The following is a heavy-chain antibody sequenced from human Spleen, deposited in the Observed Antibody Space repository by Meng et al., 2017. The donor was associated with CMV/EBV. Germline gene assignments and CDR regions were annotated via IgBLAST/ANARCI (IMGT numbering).Heavy chain of an antibody. V-gene: IGHV1-69*05. CDR3: ARDLRVYCSSTSCHNWFDP. J-gene: IGHJ5*02. CDR2: IIPIFGTA. D-gene: IGHD2-2*01. Sequence: SVKVSCKASGGTFSSYAISWVRQAPGQGLEWMGGIIPIFGTANYAQKFQGRVTMTRDTSTSTVYMELSSLRSEDTAVYYCARDLRVYCSSTSCHNWFDPWGQGTLVTVSS. CDR1: GGTFSSYA.